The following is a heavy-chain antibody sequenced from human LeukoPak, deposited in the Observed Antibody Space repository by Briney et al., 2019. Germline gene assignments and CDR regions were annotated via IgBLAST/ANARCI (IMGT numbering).Heavy chain of an antibody. CDR3: ARFYTTSQYGSGYMDV. D-gene: IGHD3-10*01. V-gene: IGHV4-61*02. CDR1: GDSISGGSYY. J-gene: IGHJ6*03. CDR2: IYISGTT. Sequence: SQTLSLTCTVSGDSISGGSYYFSWIRQPAGKRLEYIGRIYISGTTNYNPSLESRVTISLDKSKNQVSLRLSSVTAADTAVYYCARFYTTSQYGSGYMDVWGKGTTVTVSS.